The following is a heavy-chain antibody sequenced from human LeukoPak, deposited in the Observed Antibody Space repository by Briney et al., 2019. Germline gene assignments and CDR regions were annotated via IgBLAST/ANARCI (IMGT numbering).Heavy chain of an antibody. J-gene: IGHJ1*01. CDR1: GFTFSSYS. CDR3: AKDRPYSSGWLRIEYFQH. CDR2: ISSSSTYI. D-gene: IGHD6-19*01. Sequence: PGGSLRLSCAASGFTFSSYSVNWVRQTPGKGLEWVSSISSSSTYIYYADSVKGRFTISRDNAKNSLYLQMNSLRAEDTAVYYCAKDRPYSSGWLRIEYFQHWGQGTLVTVSS. V-gene: IGHV3-21*04.